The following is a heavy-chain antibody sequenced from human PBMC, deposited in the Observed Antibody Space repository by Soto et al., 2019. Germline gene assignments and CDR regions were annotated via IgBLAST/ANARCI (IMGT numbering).Heavy chain of an antibody. J-gene: IGHJ4*02. CDR2: ISASGTTT. D-gene: IGHD4-17*01. Sequence: QLLESGGGLVQPGGSLRLSCTTSGFSSFAMGWVRQAPGKGLEWVSGISASGTTTIYADSVKGRFTLSRDNSRDSLFLQMNSLRAEDTATYYCAKMTSVTLRGYFDYWGQGTLVTVSS. CDR3: AKMTSVTLRGYFDY. V-gene: IGHV3-23*01. CDR1: GFSSFA.